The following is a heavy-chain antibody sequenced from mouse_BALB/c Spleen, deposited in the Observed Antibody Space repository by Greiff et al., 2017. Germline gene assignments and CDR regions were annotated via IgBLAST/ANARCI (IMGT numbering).Heavy chain of an antibody. CDR3: ARESFLSYYFDY. V-gene: IGHV5-9-4*01. J-gene: IGHJ2*01. CDR2: ISSGGSYT. CDR1: GFTFSSYA. Sequence: EVQRVESGGGLVKPGGSLKLSCAASGFTFSSYAMSWVRQSPEKRLEWVAEISSGGSYTYYPDTVTGRFTISRDNAKNTLYLEMSSLRSEDTAMYYCARESFLSYYFDYWGQGTTLTVSS.